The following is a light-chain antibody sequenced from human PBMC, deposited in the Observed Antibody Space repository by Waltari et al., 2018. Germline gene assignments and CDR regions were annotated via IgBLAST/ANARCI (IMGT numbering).Light chain of an antibody. CDR3: AAWDDSLSGPV. J-gene: IGLJ2*01. CDR2: RNK. V-gene: IGLV1-47*01. CDR1: SSNIGSNY. Sequence: QSVLTQPPSASGTPGQRVTISCSGSSSNIGSNYVYWYQQLPGTAPKLLIYRNKQRPSGVPYRFSGSKSGTPASLAISGLRSEDEADYYCAAWDDSLSGPVFGGGTKLTVL.